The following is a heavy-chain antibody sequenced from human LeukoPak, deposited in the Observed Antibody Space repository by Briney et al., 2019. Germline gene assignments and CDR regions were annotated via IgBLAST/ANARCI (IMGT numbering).Heavy chain of an antibody. J-gene: IGHJ4*02. Sequence: ASVKVSCKASGYTFTSYGISWVRQAPGQGLEWMGWISAYNGNTNYAQKLQGRVTMTTDTSTSTAYMELRSLRSDDTAVYYCARGRSVVVVAATLDYWGQGTLVTVSS. CDR3: ARGRSVVVVAATLDY. CDR2: ISAYNGNT. CDR1: GYTFTSYG. D-gene: IGHD2-15*01. V-gene: IGHV1-18*01.